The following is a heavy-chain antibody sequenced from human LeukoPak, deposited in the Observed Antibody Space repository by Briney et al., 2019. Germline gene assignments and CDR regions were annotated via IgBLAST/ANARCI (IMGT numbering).Heavy chain of an antibody. V-gene: IGHV1-2*02. D-gene: IGHD4-17*01. Sequence: GASVKVSCKASGYTFTGYYLHWVRQAPGQGLEWMGWINVNSGGTNYAQKFQGRVALTRDTSISTAYMELSSLRSDGTAVYYCARGPPTVTGIFDYWGQGTLVTVSS. CDR1: GYTFTGYY. J-gene: IGHJ4*02. CDR3: ARGPPTVTGIFDY. CDR2: INVNSGGT.